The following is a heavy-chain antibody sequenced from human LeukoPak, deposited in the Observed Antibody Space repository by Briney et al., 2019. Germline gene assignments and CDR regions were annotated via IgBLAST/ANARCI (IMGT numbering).Heavy chain of an antibody. CDR1: GGSISGYF. J-gene: IGHJ5*02. CDR2: INHSGST. CDR3: ARVGSSSSPGARWFDP. D-gene: IGHD6-6*01. V-gene: IGHV4-34*01. Sequence: SETLSLTCTVSGGSISGYFWSWIRQLPGKGLEWIGEINHSGSTNYNPSLKSRVTISVDTSKNQFSLKLSSVTAADTAVYYCARVGSSSSPGARWFDPWGQGTLVTVSS.